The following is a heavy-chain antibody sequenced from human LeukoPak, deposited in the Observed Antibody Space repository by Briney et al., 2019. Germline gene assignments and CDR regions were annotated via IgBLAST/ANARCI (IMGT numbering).Heavy chain of an antibody. Sequence: ASVKVSCKASGYTFTSDYIHWVRQAPGQGLEWLGIINPSGGRTTYGQNFQGRVTMTRDTSTSTVYMELSSLRSEDTAVYYCARGSRFLDYWGQGTLVTVSS. V-gene: IGHV1-46*01. CDR2: INPSGGRT. CDR3: ARGSRFLDY. CDR1: GYTFTSDY. D-gene: IGHD3-3*01. J-gene: IGHJ4*02.